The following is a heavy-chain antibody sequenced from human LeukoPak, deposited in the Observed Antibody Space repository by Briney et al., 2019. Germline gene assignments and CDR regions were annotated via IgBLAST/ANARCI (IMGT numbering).Heavy chain of an antibody. J-gene: IGHJ4*02. CDR2: IYASGST. CDR3: ARDDQQLVPYFDY. V-gene: IGHV4-4*07. D-gene: IGHD6-13*01. Sequence: KPSETMSLTCTVSGGSTSSYYWSWIRQPAGKGLEWIGRIYASGSTNYNPSLKSRVTMSIDTSKNQFSLKVSSVTAADTAVYYSARDDQQLVPYFDYWGQGTLVTVAS. CDR1: GGSTSSYY.